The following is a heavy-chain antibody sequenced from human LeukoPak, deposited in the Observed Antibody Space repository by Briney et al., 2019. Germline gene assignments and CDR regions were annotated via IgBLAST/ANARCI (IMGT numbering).Heavy chain of an antibody. J-gene: IGHJ5*02. CDR3: AIEGYCSGGTCYTNWFDT. D-gene: IGHD2-15*01. CDR2: ISSSGSTK. Sequence: GRSLRLSCAASGFTFSNYGMNWVRQAPGKGLEWVSYISSSGSTKYYADSVKGRFTISRDNAQNSLYLQMNSLRDEDTAVYYCAIEGYCSGGTCYTNWFDTWGQGTLVTVPS. CDR1: GFTFSNYG. V-gene: IGHV3-48*02.